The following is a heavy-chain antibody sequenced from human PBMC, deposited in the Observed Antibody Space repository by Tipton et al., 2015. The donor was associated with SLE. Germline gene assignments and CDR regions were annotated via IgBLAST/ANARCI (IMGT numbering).Heavy chain of an antibody. CDR3: ARSITIFGVVTPRYFDY. Sequence: LRLSCTVSGASISSSSYYWGWIRQPPGKGLEWIGSMYYSGRTYYNPSLKSRVTISVDTSKNQFSRKLSSVTAADTAVYYCARSITIFGVVTPRYFDYWGQGTLVTVSS. J-gene: IGHJ4*02. CDR1: GASISSSSYY. V-gene: IGHV4-39*01. CDR2: MYYSGRT. D-gene: IGHD3-3*01.